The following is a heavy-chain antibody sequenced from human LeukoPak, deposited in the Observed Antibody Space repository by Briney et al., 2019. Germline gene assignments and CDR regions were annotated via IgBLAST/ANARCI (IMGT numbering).Heavy chain of an antibody. CDR1: GYTFTSYG. D-gene: IGHD6-6*01. CDR2: ISAYNGNT. V-gene: IGHV1-18*01. CDR3: VRDGRSWQLEPPDY. Sequence: ASVKVSCKASGYTFTSYGISWVRQTPGQGLEWMGWISAYNGNTNYAQKLQGRVTMTTDTSTSTAYMELRSLRSDDTAVYYCVRDGRSWQLEPPDYWGQGTLVTVSS. J-gene: IGHJ4*02.